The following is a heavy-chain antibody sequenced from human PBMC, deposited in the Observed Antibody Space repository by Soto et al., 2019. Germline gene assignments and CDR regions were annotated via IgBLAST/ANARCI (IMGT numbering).Heavy chain of an antibody. Sequence: QVQLQESGPGLVKPSETLSLTCTVSGGSISSYYWSWIRQPPGKGLEWIGYIYYRGSTNYNPSLXXXXTISVDXSKNXXXXXXXXXTAADTAXXXXXXFNWYFDLWGRGTLVTVSS. J-gene: IGHJ2*01. CDR1: GGSISSYY. CDR2: IYYRGST. V-gene: IGHV4-59*01. CDR3: XXFNWYFDL.